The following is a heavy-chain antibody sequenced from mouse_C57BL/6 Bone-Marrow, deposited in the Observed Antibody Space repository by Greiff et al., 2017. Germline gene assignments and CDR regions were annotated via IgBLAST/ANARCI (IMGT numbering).Heavy chain of an antibody. Sequence: VKLQQSGAELARPGASVKLSCKASGYTFTSYGISWVKQRTGQGLEWIGEIYPRSGNTYYNEKFKGKATLTADKSSSTAYMELRSLTSEDSAVYFCARWGGRGNYVFYAMDYWGQGTSVTVSS. CDR3: ARWGGRGNYVFYAMDY. CDR2: IYPRSGNT. CDR1: GYTFTSYG. V-gene: IGHV1-81*01. D-gene: IGHD2-1*01. J-gene: IGHJ4*01.